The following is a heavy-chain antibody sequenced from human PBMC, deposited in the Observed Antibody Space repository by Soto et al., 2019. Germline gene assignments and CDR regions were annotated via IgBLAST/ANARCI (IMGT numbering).Heavy chain of an antibody. J-gene: IGHJ4*02. V-gene: IGHV3-74*01. CDR1: GFSFSSYW. Sequence: GGSLRLSCAASGFSFSSYWMHWVRQAPGKGLVWVSRINSDGSSTSYADSVKGRFTISRDNAKNTLYLQMNSLRAEDTAVYYCARDFYDYIWGSYRYNDYWGQGTLVTVSS. CDR3: ARDFYDYIWGSYRYNDY. D-gene: IGHD3-16*02. CDR2: INSDGSST.